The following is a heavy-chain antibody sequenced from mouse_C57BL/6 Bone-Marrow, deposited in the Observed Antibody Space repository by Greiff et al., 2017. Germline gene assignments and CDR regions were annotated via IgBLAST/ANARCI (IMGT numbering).Heavy chain of an antibody. CDR2: IDPANGNT. CDR1: GFNIKNTY. D-gene: IGHD1-1*01. Sequence: VQLQQSVAELVRPGASVKLSCTASGFNIKNTYMHWVKQRPEQGLEWIGRIDPANGNTKYAPKFQGKATITADTSSNTAYLQLSSLTSEDTAIYYCARGRYYYGSSFYYAMDYWGQGTSVTVSS. CDR3: ARGRYYYGSSFYYAMDY. V-gene: IGHV14-3*01. J-gene: IGHJ4*01.